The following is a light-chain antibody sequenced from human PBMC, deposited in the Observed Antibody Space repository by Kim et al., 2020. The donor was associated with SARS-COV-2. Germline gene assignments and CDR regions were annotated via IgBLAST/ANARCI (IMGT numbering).Light chain of an antibody. V-gene: IGLV4-69*01. J-gene: IGLJ2*01. Sequence: QPVLTQSPSASASLVASVKLTCTLSSGHSSYAIAWHQQQPEKGPRYLMKLNSDGSHSKGDGIPDRFSGSSSGAERYLTISSLQSEDEADYYCQTWGTGIVVFGGGTQLTVL. CDR3: QTWGTGIVV. CDR2: LNSDGSH. CDR1: SGHSSYA.